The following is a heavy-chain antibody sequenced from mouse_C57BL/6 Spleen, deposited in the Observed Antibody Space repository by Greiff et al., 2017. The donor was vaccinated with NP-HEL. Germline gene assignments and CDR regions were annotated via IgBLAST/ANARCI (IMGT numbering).Heavy chain of an antibody. V-gene: IGHV1-82*01. CDR1: GYAFSSSW. Sequence: QVQLKESGPELVKPGASVKISCKASGYAFSSSWMNWVKQRPGKGLEWIGRIYPGDGDTNYNGKFKGKATLTADKSSSTAYMQLSSLTSEDSAVYFCARSGDPPFAYWGQGTLVTVSA. D-gene: IGHD3-1*01. CDR2: IYPGDGDT. J-gene: IGHJ3*01. CDR3: ARSGDPPFAY.